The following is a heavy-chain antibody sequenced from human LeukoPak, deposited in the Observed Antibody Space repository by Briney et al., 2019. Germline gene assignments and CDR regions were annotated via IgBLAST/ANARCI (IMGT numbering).Heavy chain of an antibody. CDR2: ITSTGSTI. V-gene: IGHV3-11*04. D-gene: IGHD3-22*01. J-gene: IGHJ4*02. Sequence: GGSLRLSCAASGFTFSSYAMSWIRQAPGMGLEWVSYITSTGSTIYYADSVKGRFTLSRDNAKNSLSLQMNSLRAEDTAVYYCAKSYDSSGYPLDYWGQGTLVTVSS. CDR3: AKSYDSSGYPLDY. CDR1: GFTFSSYA.